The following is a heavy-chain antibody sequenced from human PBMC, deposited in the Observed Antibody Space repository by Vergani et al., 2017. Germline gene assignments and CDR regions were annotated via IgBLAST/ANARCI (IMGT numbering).Heavy chain of an antibody. J-gene: IGHJ6*02. D-gene: IGHD5-12*01. CDR2: ISGSGGRT. CDR3: AKANPRNSGYDYLYYYHAMDV. CDR1: GFTFNHYA. V-gene: IGHV3-23*01. Sequence: EVQLLESGGDLVQPGGSLRLSCAASGFTFNHYAMNWVRQAPGTGLEWVSGISGSGGRTYYAGSVKGRFTISRDSSQNTLYLQMNSLSAGDTAVYYCAKANPRNSGYDYLYYYHAMDVWGQGTTVTVSS.